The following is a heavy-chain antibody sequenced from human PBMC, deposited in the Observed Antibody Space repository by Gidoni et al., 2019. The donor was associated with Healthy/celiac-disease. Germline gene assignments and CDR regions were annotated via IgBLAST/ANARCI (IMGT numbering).Heavy chain of an antibody. CDR3: AREQGWLQLHYFDY. CDR1: GFTFSSNE. D-gene: IGHD5-12*01. V-gene: IGHV3-48*03. Sequence: EVQLVESGGGLVQPGGSLRLSCSAPGFTFSSNEMNWVRQAPGKGLEWVSYISSSVSTKYYADSGKGRFTISRDNAKNSLYLQMNSLRAEDTAVYYCAREQGWLQLHYFDYWGQGTLVTVSS. J-gene: IGHJ4*02. CDR2: ISSSVSTK.